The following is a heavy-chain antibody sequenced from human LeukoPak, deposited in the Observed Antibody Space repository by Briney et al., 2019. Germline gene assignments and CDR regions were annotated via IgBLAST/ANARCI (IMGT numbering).Heavy chain of an antibody. D-gene: IGHD2-2*01. V-gene: IGHV1-69*13. J-gene: IGHJ4*02. CDR1: GGTFSSNA. Sequence: ASVKVSCKASGGTFSSNAITGLGQAPGQGLDGMGGIIPFFGTANYAQKFQGRVTITADESTSTAYMELSSLRSEDTAVYYCARDERYCSSTSCFPYYFDYWGQGTLVTVSS. CDR2: IIPFFGTA. CDR3: ARDERYCSSTSCFPYYFDY.